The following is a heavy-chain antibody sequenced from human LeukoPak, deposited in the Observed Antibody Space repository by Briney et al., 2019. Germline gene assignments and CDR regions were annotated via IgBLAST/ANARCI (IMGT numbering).Heavy chain of an antibody. CDR2: IYHSGST. J-gene: IGHJ4*02. CDR3: ARQSITMVRGVIPLGY. CDR1: GYSISSGYY. D-gene: IGHD3-10*01. V-gene: IGHV4-38-2*01. Sequence: SETLSLTCAVSGYSISSGYYWGWIRSPPGKGLEWIGSIYHSGSTYYNPSLKSRVTISVDTSKNQFSLKLSSVTAADTAVYYCARQSITMVRGVIPLGYWGQGTLVTVSS.